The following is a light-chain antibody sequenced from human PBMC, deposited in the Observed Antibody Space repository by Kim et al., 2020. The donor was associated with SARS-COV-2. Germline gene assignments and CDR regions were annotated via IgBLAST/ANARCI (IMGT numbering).Light chain of an antibody. CDR1: QSVSSN. V-gene: IGKV3-15*01. Sequence: VAPGERATRSCRASQSVSSNLAWYQQKPGQAPRLLIYGASTRATGIPARFSGSGSGTEFTLTISSLQSGDFGIYFCQQYNDWRTFGQGTKVEIK. J-gene: IGKJ1*01. CDR2: GAS. CDR3: QQYNDWRT.